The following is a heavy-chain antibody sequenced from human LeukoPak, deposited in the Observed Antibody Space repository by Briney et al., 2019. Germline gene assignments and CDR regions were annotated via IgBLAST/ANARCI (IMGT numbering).Heavy chain of an antibody. V-gene: IGHV3-48*03. CDR2: ISSSGTTI. Sequence: GGSLRLSCAASGFTFSGYEMNWVRQAPGKGLEWVSYISSSGTTIYSADSVKGRFTISRDNSKNSLYLQMNSLRAEDTAVYYCARDREGIRRGAYYFDYWGQGTLVTVSS. CDR1: GFTFSGYE. D-gene: IGHD3-10*01. J-gene: IGHJ4*02. CDR3: ARDREGIRRGAYYFDY.